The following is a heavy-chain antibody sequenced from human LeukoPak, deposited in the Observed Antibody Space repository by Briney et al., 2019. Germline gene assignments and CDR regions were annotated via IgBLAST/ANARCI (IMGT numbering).Heavy chain of an antibody. CDR1: GYTFNSYG. D-gene: IGHD1-1*01. Sequence: ASVKVSCKASGYTFNSYGISWVRQAPGQGLEWMGWISAYNANTDYAQKLQGRVTMTTDTSTSTAHMELSGLRSDDTAVYYCARFTSLDVYAFDIWGQGTMVTVSS. V-gene: IGHV1-18*01. CDR2: ISAYNANT. CDR3: ARFTSLDVYAFDI. J-gene: IGHJ3*02.